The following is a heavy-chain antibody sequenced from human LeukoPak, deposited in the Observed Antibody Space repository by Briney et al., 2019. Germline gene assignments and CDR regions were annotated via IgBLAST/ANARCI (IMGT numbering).Heavy chain of an antibody. CDR2: IYYSGST. CDR3: ARHYSGDLYYFDY. D-gene: IGHD4-17*01. CDR1: GGSISRSLYY. V-gene: IGHV4-39*01. Sequence: SETLSLTCTVSGGSISRSLYYWGWIRLPPGKGLEWIGTIYYSGSTYYNPSLRSRVTMSVDTSNNHFSLKLSSVTAADTAVYYCARHYSGDLYYFDYWGQGTLVTVSS. J-gene: IGHJ4*02.